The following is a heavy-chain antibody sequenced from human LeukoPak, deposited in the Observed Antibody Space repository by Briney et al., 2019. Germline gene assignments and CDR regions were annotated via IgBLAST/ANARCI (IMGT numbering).Heavy chain of an antibody. Sequence: GGSLRLSCAASGFRFSDYYMTWIRQAPGKGQEWVAYISSPGTTLYYVDSVKGRFTISRDNAKNSMYLQMNSLRAEDTAVYYCASGIQPRLSWFFDLWGRGTQVIVSS. CDR2: ISSPGTTL. V-gene: IGHV3-11*01. CDR3: ASGIQPRLSWFFDL. D-gene: IGHD5-18*01. CDR1: GFRFSDYY. J-gene: IGHJ2*01.